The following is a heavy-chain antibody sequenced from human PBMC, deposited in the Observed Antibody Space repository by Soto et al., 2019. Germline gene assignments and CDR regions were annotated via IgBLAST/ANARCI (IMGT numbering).Heavy chain of an antibody. D-gene: IGHD3-9*01. CDR2: VIPIFGSA. J-gene: IGHJ4*02. CDR3: SKERQGDMAVGY. Sequence: QVQLVQSGAEVKKPGSSVNVSCKASGGTFSNYATNWVRQPPGQGLEWMGGVIPIFGSANYAQKVQDRGTITADESTNIASMELNSLRTDDTAVYYCSKERQGDMAVGYWGEGTLVTVSS. V-gene: IGHV1-69*01. CDR1: GGTFSNYA.